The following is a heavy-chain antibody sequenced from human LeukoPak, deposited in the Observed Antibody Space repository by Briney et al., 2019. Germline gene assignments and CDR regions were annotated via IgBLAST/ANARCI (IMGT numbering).Heavy chain of an antibody. CDR2: INPNTGAI. J-gene: IGHJ4*02. V-gene: IGHV1-2*02. CDR1: GYTFTGYY. D-gene: IGHD6-19*01. Sequence: ASVKVSCKPSGYTFTGYYLHWLRQAPGQGLEWMGWINPNTGAIMFAEKCRGRVTMTRDTSISTGYMELRGLKSDDTAVYYCARDRVGSGWPRPYYFEFWGQGTPVTVSS. CDR3: ARDRVGSGWPRPYYFEF.